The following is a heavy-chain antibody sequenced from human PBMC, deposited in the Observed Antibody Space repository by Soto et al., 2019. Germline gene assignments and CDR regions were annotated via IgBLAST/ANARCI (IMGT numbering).Heavy chain of an antibody. D-gene: IGHD2-15*01. Sequence: GGSLRLSCAASGFTFSSYAMSWVRQAPGKGLEWVSAISGSGGSTYYADSVKGRFTISRDNSKNTLYLQMNSLRAEDTAVYYCAKGYCSGGSCQAYYYGMDVWGQGTTVTVSS. J-gene: IGHJ6*02. V-gene: IGHV3-23*01. CDR1: GFTFSSYA. CDR3: AKGYCSGGSCQAYYYGMDV. CDR2: ISGSGGST.